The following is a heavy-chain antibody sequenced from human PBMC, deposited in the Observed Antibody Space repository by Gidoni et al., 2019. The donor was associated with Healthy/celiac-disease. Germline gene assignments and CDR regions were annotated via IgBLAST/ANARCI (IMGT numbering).Heavy chain of an antibody. Sequence: WVSAISGSGGSTYYADSVKGRFTISRDNSKNTLYLQMNSLRAEDTAVYYCAKVAAVYYFDYWGQGTLVTVSS. V-gene: IGHV3-23*01. J-gene: IGHJ4*02. CDR2: ISGSGGST. D-gene: IGHD6-13*01. CDR3: AKVAAVYYFDY.